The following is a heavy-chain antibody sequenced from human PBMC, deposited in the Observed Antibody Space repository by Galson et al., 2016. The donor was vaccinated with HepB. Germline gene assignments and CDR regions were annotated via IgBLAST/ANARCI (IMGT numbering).Heavy chain of an antibody. J-gene: IGHJ4*02. D-gene: IGHD1-1*01. CDR3: AKNVELRRSAPLDY. CDR1: GYTFTSYF. CDR2: INTSSGST. Sequence: SVKVSCKASGYTFTSYFMHWVRQAPGQGLEWMAVINTSSGSTTYAQKFQGRLTMTRDTSTSTVYMELSSLTSGDTAVYYCAKNVELRRSAPLDYWGQGTLVTVSS. V-gene: IGHV1-46*01.